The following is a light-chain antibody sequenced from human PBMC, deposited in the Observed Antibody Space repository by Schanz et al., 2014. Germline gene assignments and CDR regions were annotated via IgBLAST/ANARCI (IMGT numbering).Light chain of an antibody. Sequence: DIQMTQSPSSLSASVGDRVTMVCQASQDISNYLNWFQQKPGKAPKLLIYDASDLETGVPSRFSGGGSGTHFTFTISSLQPEDFATYYCQQSYSTDTFGQGTRLEIK. J-gene: IGKJ5*01. V-gene: IGKV1-33*01. CDR3: QQSYSTDT. CDR2: DAS. CDR1: QDISNY.